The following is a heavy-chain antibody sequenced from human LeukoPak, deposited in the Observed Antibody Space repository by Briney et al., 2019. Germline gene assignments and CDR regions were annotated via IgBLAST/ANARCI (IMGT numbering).Heavy chain of an antibody. CDR1: GYTFTSYY. Sequence: GASVKVSCKASGYTFTSYYMHWVRQAPGQGLEWMGIINPSGGSTSYAQKFQGRVTMTRDTSISTAYMELSRLRSDGTAVYYCAREGIPNYYYYGMDVWGQGTTVTVSS. CDR3: AREGIPNYYYYGMDV. J-gene: IGHJ6*02. CDR2: INPSGGST. V-gene: IGHV1-46*01.